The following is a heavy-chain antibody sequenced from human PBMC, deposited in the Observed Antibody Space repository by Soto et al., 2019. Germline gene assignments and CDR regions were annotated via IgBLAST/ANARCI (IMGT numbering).Heavy chain of an antibody. CDR3: ARALSAYYYDSSGYYSFHFDY. V-gene: IGHV4-59*01. D-gene: IGHD3-22*01. Sequence: SETLSLTCTVSGGSISSYYWSWIRQPPGKGLEWIGYIYYSGSTNYNPSLKSRVTISVDTSKNQFSLKLSSVTAADTAVYYCARALSAYYYDSSGYYSFHFDYWGQGTLVTVSS. CDR1: GGSISSYY. CDR2: IYYSGST. J-gene: IGHJ4*02.